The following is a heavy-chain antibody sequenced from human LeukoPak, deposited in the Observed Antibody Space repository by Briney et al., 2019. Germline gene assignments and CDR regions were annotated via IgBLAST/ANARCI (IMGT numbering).Heavy chain of an antibody. CDR3: VRDGIRDIPGVITIRYDY. V-gene: IGHV3-7*05. CDR2: IKDEGSDK. D-gene: IGHD3-10*01. J-gene: IGHJ4*02. CDR1: GFAFSSNW. Sequence: GGSLRLSCEASGFAFSSNWMSWVRQAPGKGLEWVATIKDEGSDKYYVDSVRGRFTISRDNAENSLYLQMNSLRAEDTALYYCVRDGIRDIPGVITIRYDYWGQGTLVTVSS.